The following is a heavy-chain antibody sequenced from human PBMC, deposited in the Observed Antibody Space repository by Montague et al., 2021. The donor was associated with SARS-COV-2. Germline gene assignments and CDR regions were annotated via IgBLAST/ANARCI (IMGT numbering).Heavy chain of an antibody. CDR3: ARDDPYCTNGVCYTGNWFDP. Sequence: CAISGDSVSSNSAAWNWNRQSPSRGLERLGRTYYRSKWYNDYAVSVKSRITINPDTSKNQFSLQLNSVTPEDTAVYYCARDDPYCTNGVCYTGNWFDPWGQGTLVTVSS. CDR1: GDSVSSNSAA. CDR2: TYYRSKWYN. J-gene: IGHJ5*02. V-gene: IGHV6-1*01. D-gene: IGHD2-8*01.